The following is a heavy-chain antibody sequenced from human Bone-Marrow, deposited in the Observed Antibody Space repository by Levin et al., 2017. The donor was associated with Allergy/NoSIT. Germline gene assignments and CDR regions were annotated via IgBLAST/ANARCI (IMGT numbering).Heavy chain of an antibody. V-gene: IGHV3-53*01. CDR2: IYSGGST. CDR1: GFTVGNNY. Sequence: WASVKVSCAASGFTVGNNYMSWVRQAPGKGLEWVSLIYSGGSTHYADPVKGRFTISRDSSKNTLYLQMNSLGAEDTAMYYCARRSYSRSASLGYWGQGTLVTVSS. D-gene: IGHD2-21*01. J-gene: IGHJ4*02. CDR3: ARRSYSRSASLGY.